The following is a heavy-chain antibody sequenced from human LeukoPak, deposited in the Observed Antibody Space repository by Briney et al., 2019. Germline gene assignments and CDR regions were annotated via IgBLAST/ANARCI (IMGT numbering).Heavy chain of an antibody. V-gene: IGHV3-30*04. J-gene: IGHJ4*02. D-gene: IGHD3-22*01. Sequence: GGSLRLSCAASGFTFSSYAMHWVRQAPGKGLEWVAVISYDGSNKYYAGSVKGRFTISRDNSKNTLFLQMNSLRAEDSAVYYCARAYDSSGSDFDYWGQGTLVTVSS. CDR3: ARAYDSSGSDFDY. CDR1: GFTFSSYA. CDR2: ISYDGSNK.